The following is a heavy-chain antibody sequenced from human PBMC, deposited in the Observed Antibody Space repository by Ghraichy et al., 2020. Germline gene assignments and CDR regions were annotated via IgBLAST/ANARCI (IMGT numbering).Heavy chain of an antibody. CDR3: CAQGRRIFGVVSWFDP. V-gene: IGHV3-15*01. J-gene: IGHJ5*02. CDR2: IKSKADSGTT. D-gene: IGHD2-8*02. CDR1: GFAFKNAR. Sequence: GGSLRLSCVASGFAFKNARMNWVRQAPGKGLEWVGRIKSKADSGTTEYAATVHGRFTISRDDSNDTLYLEMSSLKSEDTDRYYCCAQGRRIFGVVSWFDPGVRAPWSPS.